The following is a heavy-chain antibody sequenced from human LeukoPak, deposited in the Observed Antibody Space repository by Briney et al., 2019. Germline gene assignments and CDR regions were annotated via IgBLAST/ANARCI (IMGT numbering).Heavy chain of an antibody. V-gene: IGHV4-34*01. CDR1: GGSFSGYY. CDR2: INHSGST. J-gene: IGHJ3*02. D-gene: IGHD3-3*01. Sequence: SETLSLTCAVYGGSFSGYYWSWIRQPPGKGLEWIGEINHSGSTNYNPSLKSRVTISVDMSKNQFSLKLSSVTAADTAVYYCARFLGDFWSGSILDAFDIWGQGTMVTVSS. CDR3: ARFLGDFWSGSILDAFDI.